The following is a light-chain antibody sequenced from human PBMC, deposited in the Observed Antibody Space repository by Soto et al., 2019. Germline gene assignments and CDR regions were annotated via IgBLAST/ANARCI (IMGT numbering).Light chain of an antibody. J-gene: IGKJ3*01. V-gene: IGKV1-9*01. Sequence: DIPLTQSPSFLSASVGDRVTITCRASQGINNYLGWYRQKPGKAPKLLIYAASTLQSGVPSRFSGSGSGTEFTLTISSLQPEDFATYYCQQLNSYPITFGPGTKVDI. CDR2: AAS. CDR3: QQLNSYPIT. CDR1: QGINNY.